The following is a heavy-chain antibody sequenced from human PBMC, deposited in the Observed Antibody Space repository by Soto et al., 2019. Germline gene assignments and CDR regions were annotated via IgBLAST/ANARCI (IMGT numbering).Heavy chain of an antibody. J-gene: IGHJ4*02. Sequence: GGSLRLSCAASEFTFSSYGIRWVRQAPGKGLEWVAVISYDGSNKYYADSVKGRFTISRDNSKNTLYLQMNSLRAEDTAVYYWAKDHMIVAYFDYWGQGTLVTVSS. CDR3: AKDHMIVAYFDY. V-gene: IGHV3-30*18. D-gene: IGHD3-22*01. CDR2: ISYDGSNK. CDR1: EFTFSSYG.